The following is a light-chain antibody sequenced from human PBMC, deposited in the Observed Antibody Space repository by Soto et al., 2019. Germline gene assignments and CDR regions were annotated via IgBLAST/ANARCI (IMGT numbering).Light chain of an antibody. CDR3: QQYETFSGT. J-gene: IGKJ1*01. V-gene: IGKV1-5*01. Sequence: DIRMTQSPSTLSASVGDRVTITCRASQGISGWLAWYQQKPGKAPKLLIYDASSLESGVPSRFSGSGSGTKFTLTIASLQPDDFATYYCQQYETFSGTFGPGTKVDIK. CDR2: DAS. CDR1: QGISGW.